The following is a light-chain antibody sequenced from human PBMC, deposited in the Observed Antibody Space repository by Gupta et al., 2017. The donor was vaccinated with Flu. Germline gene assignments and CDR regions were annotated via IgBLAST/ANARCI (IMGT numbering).Light chain of an antibody. V-gene: IGKV3-20*01. CDR2: GSS. Sequence: IVLTQIPGTRSLSTGERATLPCRASQSVSSIYLAWYQQRPGQAPRLLIYGSSSRATGIPYRFSGSGSGTDFTLTISRLEPEDFAVYYCQQYGSSPLTFGGGTKVEIK. J-gene: IGKJ4*01. CDR3: QQYGSSPLT. CDR1: QSVSSIY.